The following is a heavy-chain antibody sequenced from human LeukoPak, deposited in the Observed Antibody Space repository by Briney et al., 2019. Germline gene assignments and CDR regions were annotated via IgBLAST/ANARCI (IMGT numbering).Heavy chain of an antibody. CDR1: GFTFSSYW. V-gene: IGHV3-7*01. D-gene: IGHD2-21*02. CDR3: ARYCGGDCYDMDV. CDR2: IKQDGSEK. J-gene: IGHJ6*02. Sequence: GGSLRLSCTASGFTFSSYWMSWVRQAPGKGLEWVANIKQDGSEKDYVDSVKGRFTISRDNPKNSLYLQMNSLRAEDTAVYYCARYCGGDCYDMDVWGQGTTVTVSS.